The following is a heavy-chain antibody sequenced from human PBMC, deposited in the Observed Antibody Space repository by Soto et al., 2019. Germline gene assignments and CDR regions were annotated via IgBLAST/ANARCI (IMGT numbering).Heavy chain of an antibody. CDR2: IYSGGTT. Sequence: EVQLVETGGGLIQPGGSLRLSCAVSGFSVTDTQVTWVRQAPGKGLEWVCVIYSGGTTNYADSVKGRFTISRDNSRNTVYLQMNSLRDEDSAVYYCAAGLDAYWGQGPQVNVS. J-gene: IGHJ4*02. CDR1: GFSVTDTQ. V-gene: IGHV3-53*02. CDR3: AAGLDAY.